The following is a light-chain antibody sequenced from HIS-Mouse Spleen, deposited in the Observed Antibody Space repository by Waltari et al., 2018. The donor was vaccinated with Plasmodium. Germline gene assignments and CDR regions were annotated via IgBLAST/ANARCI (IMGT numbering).Light chain of an antibody. V-gene: IGLV2-14*03. CDR1: ISDVGGYHS. CDR2: DVS. J-gene: IGLJ1*01. CDR3: SSYTSSSTLNYV. Sequence: QSALTQTASVSGSPGPSITISCTGTISDVGGYHSVSWYQQHPGKAPKLMIYDVSNRPSGVSNRFSGSKSGNTASLTISGLQAEDEADYYCSSYTSSSTLNYVFGTGTKVTVL.